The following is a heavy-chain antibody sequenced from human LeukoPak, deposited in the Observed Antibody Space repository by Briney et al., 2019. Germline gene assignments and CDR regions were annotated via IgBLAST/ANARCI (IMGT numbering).Heavy chain of an antibody. Sequence: GGSLRLSCAASGFTFSSYSMNWVRQAPGKGLEWVSSISSSSSYIYYADSVKGRFTISRDNAKNSLYLQMNSLRAEDTAVYYCARVTPYYYDSSGLFDYWGQGTLVTVSS. J-gene: IGHJ4*02. CDR2: ISSSSSYI. CDR1: GFTFSSYS. V-gene: IGHV3-21*01. CDR3: ARVTPYYYDSSGLFDY. D-gene: IGHD3-22*01.